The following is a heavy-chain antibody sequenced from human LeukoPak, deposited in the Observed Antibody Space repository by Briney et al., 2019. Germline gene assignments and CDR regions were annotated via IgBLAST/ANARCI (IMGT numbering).Heavy chain of an antibody. CDR3: ARAGDIVVVPAAISHYYYYYYMDV. V-gene: IGHV1-46*01. CDR2: INPSGGST. D-gene: IGHD2-2*01. J-gene: IGHJ6*03. Sequence: EASVKVSCKASGYTFTSYYMHWVRQAPGQGLEWMGIINPSGGSTSYAQKFQGRVTMTTDTSTSTAYMELRSLRSDDTAVYYCARAGDIVVVPAAISHYYYYYYMDVWGKGTTVTISS. CDR1: GYTFTSYY.